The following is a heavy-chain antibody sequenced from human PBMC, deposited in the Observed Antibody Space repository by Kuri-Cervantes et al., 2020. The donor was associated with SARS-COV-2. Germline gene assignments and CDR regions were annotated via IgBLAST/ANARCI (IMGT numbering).Heavy chain of an antibody. CDR1: GFTFSRDT. J-gene: IGHJ4*02. V-gene: IGHV3-23*01. CDR2: ISGSGGST. Sequence: GESLKISCAASGFTFSRDTMYWVRQAPGKGLEWVSTISGSGGSTYYADSVKGRFTISRDNSKNTLYLQMNSLRAEDTAVYYCAKGAWYDYVWGSYPPPRFDYWGQGTLVTVSS. CDR3: AKGAWYDYVWGSYPPPRFDY. D-gene: IGHD3-16*02.